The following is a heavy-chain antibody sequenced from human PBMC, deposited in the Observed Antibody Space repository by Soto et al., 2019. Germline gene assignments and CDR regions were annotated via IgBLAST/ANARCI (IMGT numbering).Heavy chain of an antibody. CDR1: GFTFSGSA. D-gene: IGHD3-3*01. CDR2: IRSKANSYAT. V-gene: IGHV3-73*01. CDR3: TGSYDFWSGYYLTYNWFDP. Sequence: GGSLRLSXAASGFTFSGSAMHWVRQASGKGLEWVGRIRSKANSYATAYAASVKGRFTISRDDSKNTAYLQMNSLKTEDTAVYYCTGSYDFWSGYYLTYNWFDPWGQGTLVTVS. J-gene: IGHJ5*02.